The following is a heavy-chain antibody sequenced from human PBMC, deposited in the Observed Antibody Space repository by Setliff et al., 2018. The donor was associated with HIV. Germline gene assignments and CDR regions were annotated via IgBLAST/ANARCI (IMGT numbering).Heavy chain of an antibody. V-gene: IGHV1-3*01. CDR3: ARVGLKHYYYGMDV. J-gene: IGHJ6*02. D-gene: IGHD3-3*01. CDR1: GYTFTSYA. CDR2: INAGNGNT. Sequence: ASVKVSCKASGYTFTSYAMHWVRQAPGQRLKWMGWINAGNGNTKYSQKFQGRVTITRDTSASTAYMELSSLRSEDTAVHYCARVGLKHYYYGMDVWGQGTTVTVSS.